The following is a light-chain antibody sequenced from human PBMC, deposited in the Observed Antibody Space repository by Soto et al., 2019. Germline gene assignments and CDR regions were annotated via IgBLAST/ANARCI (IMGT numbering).Light chain of an antibody. V-gene: IGKV3-15*01. CDR3: HQHYNRHSVA. Sequence: EIAMKESPSTLSVSPGESATISWRASQSVYVNLAWHPPKPGQPPTLLLYGASTRATGIPATFSGCGSGTELTLTTSSLLYEDLAVYYCHQHYNRHSVAVGQLTRLAIK. CDR1: QSVYVN. CDR2: GAS. J-gene: IGKJ5*01.